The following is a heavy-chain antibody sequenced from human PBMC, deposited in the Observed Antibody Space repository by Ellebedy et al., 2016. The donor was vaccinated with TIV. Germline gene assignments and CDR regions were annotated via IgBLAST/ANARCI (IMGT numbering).Heavy chain of an antibody. J-gene: IGHJ4*02. CDR2: IYSGGST. V-gene: IGHV3-66*04. D-gene: IGHD1-26*01. CDR1: GFSASANY. CDR3: ARRPSGSDWVYFDY. Sequence: GESLKISCAVSGFSASANYMSWVRQAPGKGLEWVSVIYSGGSTYYADSLKGRFTISRDNSKNTLYLQMSSLRAEDTAVYYCARRPSGSDWVYFDYWGQGTLVTVSS.